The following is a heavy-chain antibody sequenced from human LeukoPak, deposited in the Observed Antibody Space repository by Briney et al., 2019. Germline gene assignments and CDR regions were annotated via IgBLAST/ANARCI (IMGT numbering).Heavy chain of an antibody. CDR3: ARGFSRERGFDY. CDR1: GYTFTGYY. V-gene: IGHV1-2*02. J-gene: IGHJ4*02. D-gene: IGHD1-26*01. CDR2: INPNSGGT. Sequence: ASVKVSCKASGYTFTGYYMHWVRQTPGQGLEWMGWINPNSGGTNYAQKFQGRVTMTRDTSISTAHMELSRLGSDDTAVYYCARGFSRERGFDYWGQGTLVTVSS.